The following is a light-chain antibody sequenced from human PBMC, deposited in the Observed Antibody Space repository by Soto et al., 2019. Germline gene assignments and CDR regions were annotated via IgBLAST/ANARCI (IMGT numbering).Light chain of an antibody. Sequence: DVQMTQSPSSLSAAVDDIVTITCQASNDISDYLNWYQHKPGEAPKLLLYDAYKLEAGVPSRFSGRGSVTEVTISISSLQPEAIATYYCQQYDNGPLNFGGGTKVELK. CDR1: NDISDY. CDR3: QQYDNGPLN. V-gene: IGKV1-33*01. CDR2: DAY. J-gene: IGKJ4*01.